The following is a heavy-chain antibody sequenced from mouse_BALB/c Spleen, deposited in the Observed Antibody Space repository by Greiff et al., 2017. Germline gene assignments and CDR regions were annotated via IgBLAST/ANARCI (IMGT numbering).Heavy chain of an antibody. D-gene: IGHD2-14*01. CDR2: IDPENGDT. J-gene: IGHJ4*01. CDR3: NYRYGDYYAMDD. V-gene: IGHV14-4*02. CDR1: GFNIKDYY. Sequence: EVQLQQSGAELVRSGASVKLSCTASGFNIKDYYMHWVKQRPEQGLEWIGWIDPENGDTEYAPKFQGKATMTADTSSNTAYLQLSSLTSEDTAVYYCNYRYGDYYAMDDWGQGTSVTVSS.